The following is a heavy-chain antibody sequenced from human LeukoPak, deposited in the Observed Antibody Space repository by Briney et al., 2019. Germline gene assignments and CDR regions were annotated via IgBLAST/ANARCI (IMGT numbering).Heavy chain of an antibody. V-gene: IGHV3-7*03. CDR3: ARGQTTVTN. CDR1: GFTLSSYW. CDR2: IKQDGSEN. Sequence: GGSLRLSCAASGFTLSSYWMSWVRQARGKGVEGVANIKQDGSENYSVAPVKGRFTISRDNAKNSLYLQMNSLRAEDTAVYFCARGQTTVTNWGQGTLVPVSS. J-gene: IGHJ4*02. D-gene: IGHD4-17*01.